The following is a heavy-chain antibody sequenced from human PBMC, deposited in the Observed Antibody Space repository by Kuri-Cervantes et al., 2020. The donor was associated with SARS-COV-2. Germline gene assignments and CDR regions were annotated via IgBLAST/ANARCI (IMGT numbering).Heavy chain of an antibody. CDR2: ISGSGGST. CDR1: GFTFDDYG. CDR3: AKDCDV. Sequence: ETLSLTCAASGFTFDDYGMSWVRQAPGKGLEWVSAISGSGGSTYYADSVKGRFTISRDNSKNTLYLQMNSLRAEDTAVYYCAKDCDVWGKGTTVTVSS. J-gene: IGHJ6*04. V-gene: IGHV3-23*01.